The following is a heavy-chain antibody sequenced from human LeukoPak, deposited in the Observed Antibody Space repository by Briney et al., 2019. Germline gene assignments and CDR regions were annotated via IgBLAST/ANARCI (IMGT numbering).Heavy chain of an antibody. CDR3: ARSPGGHDSGGYRFGY. V-gene: IGHV3-66*01. CDR2: IYSGGST. CDR1: GFTVSSNY. J-gene: IGHJ4*02. Sequence: GGSLRLSCAASGFTVSSNYMSWVRQAPGKGLEWVSVIYSGGSTYYADYVKGRFTISRDNSKNTLYLQMNSLRAEDTAVYYCARSPGGHDSGGYRFGYWGQGTLVTVSS. D-gene: IGHD3-22*01.